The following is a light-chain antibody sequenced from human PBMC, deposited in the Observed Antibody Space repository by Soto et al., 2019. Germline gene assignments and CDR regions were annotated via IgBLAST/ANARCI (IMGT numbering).Light chain of an antibody. CDR2: AAS. CDR3: QNYYCAPLT. J-gene: IGKJ3*01. CDR1: QGISNS. V-gene: IGKV1-27*01. Sequence: DIQMTQSPSSLSASVGDTVTITCRASQGISNSLAWFQQKPGRVPQFLIYAASTLQPGVPPRFSGSGSGTDFTLTISSLQPEDVATYYCQNYYCAPLTFGPGTREEIK.